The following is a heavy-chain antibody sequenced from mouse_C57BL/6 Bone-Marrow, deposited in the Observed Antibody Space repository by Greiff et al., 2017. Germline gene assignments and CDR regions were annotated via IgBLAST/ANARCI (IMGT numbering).Heavy chain of an antibody. CDR3: ERRNWDHFDY. CDR1: GYAFSSSW. J-gene: IGHJ2*01. D-gene: IGHD4-1*01. CDR2: IYPGDGDT. Sequence: VHLVESGPELVKPGASVKISCKASGYAFSSSWMNWVKQRPGKGLEWIGRIYPGDGDTNYNGKFKGKAPLTSDKSSSTAYMQLSSLTSEDSAVYFCERRNWDHFDYWGQGTTLTVSS. V-gene: IGHV1-82*01.